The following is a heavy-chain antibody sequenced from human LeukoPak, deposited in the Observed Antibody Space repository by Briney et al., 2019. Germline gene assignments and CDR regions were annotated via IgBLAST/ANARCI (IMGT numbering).Heavy chain of an antibody. CDR3: AKGSGYEHSYYDDCMAV. J-gene: IGHJ6*01. D-gene: IGHD5-12*01. V-gene: IGHV1-8*01. CDR1: GYAFTSYD. Sequence: ASVKVSCKASGYAFTSYDINWVRQATGQGLEWMGWMNPNSGNTGYAQKFQGRVTMTRNTSISTAYMELSSLRSEDTAVYYCAKGSGYEHSYYDDCMAVWGEGNTVTISS. CDR2: MNPNSGNT.